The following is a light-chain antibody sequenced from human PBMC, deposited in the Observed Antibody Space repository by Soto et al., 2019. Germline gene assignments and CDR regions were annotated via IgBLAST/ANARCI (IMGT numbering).Light chain of an antibody. CDR1: QSISDT. CDR3: QQYNNWPWT. V-gene: IGKV3-15*01. CDR2: GAS. Sequence: ERVMTQSPSTMSVSPGQRPTLSCRASQSISDTLAWYQQKTGQAPSLLIYGASTRAPGFPARFSGSGSGTDFTLTISSLQSEDFAVYYCQQYNNWPWTFGQGTKVDI. J-gene: IGKJ1*01.